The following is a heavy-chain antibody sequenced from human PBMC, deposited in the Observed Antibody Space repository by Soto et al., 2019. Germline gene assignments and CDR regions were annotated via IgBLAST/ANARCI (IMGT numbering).Heavy chain of an antibody. Sequence: QVQLVQSGAEVKKPGASVKVSCKASGYTFTGYYMHWVRQAPGQGLEWRGWINPNSGGTNYAQKFQGWVTMPRDTSISTAYMELSRLRSDDTAVYYCARDIGDYEGYYFDYWGQGTLVTVSS. V-gene: IGHV1-2*04. J-gene: IGHJ4*02. D-gene: IGHD4-17*01. CDR2: INPNSGGT. CDR1: GYTFTGYY. CDR3: ARDIGDYEGYYFDY.